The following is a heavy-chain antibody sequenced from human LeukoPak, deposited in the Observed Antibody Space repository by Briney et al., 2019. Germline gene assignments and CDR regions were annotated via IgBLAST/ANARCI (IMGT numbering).Heavy chain of an antibody. J-gene: IGHJ4*02. Sequence: ASVKVSCKASGYTFTRYYMHWVRQAPGQGLEWMGIINPSGGSTRYAQKFQGRVTMTRDTSTSTVYMELSSLRSEDTAVYYCVRDYASSGYFDYWGQGTLVTVSS. V-gene: IGHV1-46*01. D-gene: IGHD3-22*01. CDR1: GYTFTRYY. CDR2: INPSGGST. CDR3: VRDYASSGYFDY.